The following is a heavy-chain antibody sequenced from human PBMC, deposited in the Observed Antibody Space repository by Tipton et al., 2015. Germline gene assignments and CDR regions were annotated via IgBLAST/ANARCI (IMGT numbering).Heavy chain of an antibody. CDR1: GFNFETYA. CDR3: ARAVISADSY. V-gene: IGHV3-9*01. Sequence: LRLSCVASGFNFETYAMHWVRQAPGKGLEWVSGISWNSGSLGYVDSVKGRFTISRDNAKNTLYLQMNSLRAEDTAVYYCARAVISADSYWGQGTLVTVSS. D-gene: IGHD6-13*01. J-gene: IGHJ4*02. CDR2: ISWNSGSL.